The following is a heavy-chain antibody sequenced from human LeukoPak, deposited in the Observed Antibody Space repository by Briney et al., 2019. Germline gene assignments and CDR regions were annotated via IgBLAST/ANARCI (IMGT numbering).Heavy chain of an antibody. CDR1: GGSISSYY. CDR3: ARSSRIAAAGHYFDY. Sequence: SEALSLTCTVSGGSISSYYWSWIRQPPGKGPEWIGYIYYSGSTNYNPSLKSRVTISVDTSKNQFSLKLSSVTAADTAVYYCARSSRIAAAGHYFDYWGQGTLVTVSS. CDR2: IYYSGST. J-gene: IGHJ4*02. D-gene: IGHD6-13*01. V-gene: IGHV4-59*12.